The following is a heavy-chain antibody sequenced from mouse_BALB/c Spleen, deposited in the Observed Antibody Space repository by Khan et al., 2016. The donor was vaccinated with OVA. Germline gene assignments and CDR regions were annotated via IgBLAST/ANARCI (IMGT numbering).Heavy chain of an antibody. Sequence: VKLVESGPGLVAPSQSLSITCTVSGFSLSRYNIHWVRQPPGKGLEWLGMIWGGGGTDYNSTLKSRLSISKDNSKSQVFLKMNSLQTDDSAIYYCARAYYRYDGYYAMDYWGQGTSVTVSS. CDR3: ARAYYRYDGYYAMDY. CDR2: IWGGGGT. V-gene: IGHV2-6-4*01. D-gene: IGHD2-14*01. J-gene: IGHJ4*01. CDR1: GFSLSRYN.